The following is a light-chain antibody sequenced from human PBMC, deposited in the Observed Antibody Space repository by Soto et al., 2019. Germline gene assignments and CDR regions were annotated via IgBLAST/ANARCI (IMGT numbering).Light chain of an antibody. CDR2: GAS. V-gene: IGKV3-20*01. CDR1: QSVRSSY. CDR3: TTYICSPTL. Sequence: EIVWTQSPGTLSLSPGERATLSCRASQSVRSSYLAWYQQKPGQAPRLLIYGASSRATGIPDRFSGSGSGTDFTLIISRLEPEDFAEYYSTTYICSPTLLGQRTNV. J-gene: IGKJ1*01.